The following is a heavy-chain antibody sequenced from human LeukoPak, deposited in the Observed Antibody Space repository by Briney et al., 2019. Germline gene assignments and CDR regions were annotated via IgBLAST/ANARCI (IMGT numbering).Heavy chain of an antibody. CDR1: GFTFSSYG. CDR2: ISYDGSNK. Sequence: GRSLRLSCAASGFTFSSYGMHWVRQAPGKGLEWVAVISYDGSNKYYADSVKGRFTISRDNSKNTLYLQMNSLRAEDTAVYYCAKDRGSTTTYYFDYWGQGTLVTVSS. J-gene: IGHJ4*02. D-gene: IGHD2-2*01. V-gene: IGHV3-30*18. CDR3: AKDRGSTTTYYFDY.